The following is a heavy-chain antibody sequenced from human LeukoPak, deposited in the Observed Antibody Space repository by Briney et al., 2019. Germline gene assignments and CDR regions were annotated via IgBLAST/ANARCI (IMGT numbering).Heavy chain of an antibody. V-gene: IGHV1-18*01. CDR2: MSAYNGNI. Sequence: ASVKVSCKASGYTFTSYGISWVREAPGQGLEWMGWMSAYNGNINYAQALQGRAPLTTDTSTSTAYMELRSLRSDDAAVYYCARSPGWGFGYWGQGTLVTVSS. D-gene: IGHD3-16*01. J-gene: IGHJ4*02. CDR1: GYTFTSYG. CDR3: ARSPGWGFGY.